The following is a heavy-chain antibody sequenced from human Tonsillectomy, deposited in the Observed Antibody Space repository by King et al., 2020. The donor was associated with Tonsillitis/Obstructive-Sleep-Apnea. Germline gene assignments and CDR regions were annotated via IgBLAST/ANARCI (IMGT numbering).Heavy chain of an antibody. Sequence: VQLQESGPGLVKTSGTLALTCAVSGGSISNSNWWGWVRQPPGKGLAWLGEISHSGSTNYNPSLKSLVTISIDKSKNQFSLKLSAGTAADTAVYYCARIGTTGYFDYWGQGTLVTVSS. D-gene: IGHD1-14*01. J-gene: IGHJ4*02. CDR3: ARIGTTGYFDY. CDR1: GGSISNSNW. V-gene: IGHV4-4*02. CDR2: ISHSGST.